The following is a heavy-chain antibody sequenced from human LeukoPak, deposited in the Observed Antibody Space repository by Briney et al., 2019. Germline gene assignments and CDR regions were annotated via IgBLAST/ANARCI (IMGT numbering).Heavy chain of an antibody. CDR1: GFIVSSNY. Sequence: TGGSLRLSCAASGFIVSSNYMNWVRQAPGKGLEWVSVIYSGGSTYYADSVKGRFTISRDNSKNTLYLQMNSLRAEDTAVYYCARDGTGDYYYYGMDVWGQGTTVTVSS. CDR3: ARDGTGDYYYYGMDV. CDR2: IYSGGST. D-gene: IGHD3-10*01. V-gene: IGHV3-66*01. J-gene: IGHJ6*02.